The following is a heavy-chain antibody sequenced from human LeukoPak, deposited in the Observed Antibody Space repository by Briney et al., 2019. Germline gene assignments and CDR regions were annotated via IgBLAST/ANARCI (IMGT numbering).Heavy chain of an antibody. D-gene: IGHD2-2*01. CDR1: GFTFSTYT. CDR2: ISTTSYTI. V-gene: IGHV3-48*01. CDR3: ARARYCSSISCQSAFDI. Sequence: GGSLRLSCAASGFTFSTYTMNWVRQAPGKGLEWVSYISTTSYTIYYADSVKGRFTISRDNAKNSLFLQMNSLRAEDTAVYYCARARYCSSISCQSAFDIWGQGTMVTVSP. J-gene: IGHJ3*02.